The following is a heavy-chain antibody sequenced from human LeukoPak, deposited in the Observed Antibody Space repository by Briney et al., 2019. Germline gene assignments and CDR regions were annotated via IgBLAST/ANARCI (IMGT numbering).Heavy chain of an antibody. V-gene: IGHV1-69*13. J-gene: IGHJ4*02. D-gene: IGHD3-3*01. CDR3: ARCSLSGYDFWSGYYLDY. Sequence: SVKVSCKASGGTFSSYAISCVRQAPGQGLEWMGGIIPIFGTANYAQKFQGRVTITADESTSTAYMELSSLRSEDTAVYYCARCSLSGYDFWSGYYLDYWGQGTLVTVSS. CDR2: IIPIFGTA. CDR1: GGTFSSYA.